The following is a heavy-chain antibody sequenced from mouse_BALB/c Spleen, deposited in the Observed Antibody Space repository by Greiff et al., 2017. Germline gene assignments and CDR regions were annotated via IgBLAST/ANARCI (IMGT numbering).Heavy chain of an antibody. CDR2: INPGSGGT. J-gene: IGHJ2*01. CDR1: GYAFTNYL. V-gene: IGHV1-54*03. CDR3: ARRGYYLDY. Sequence: ESGAELVRPGTSVKVSCKASGYAFTNYLIEWVKQRPGQGLEWIGVINPGSGGTNYNEKFKGKATLTADKSSSTAYMQLSSLTSDDSAVYFCARRGYYLDYWGQGTTLTVSS.